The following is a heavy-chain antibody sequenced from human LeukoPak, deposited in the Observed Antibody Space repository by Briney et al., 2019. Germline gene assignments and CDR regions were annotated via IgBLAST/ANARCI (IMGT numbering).Heavy chain of an antibody. CDR2: IYSSGGT. J-gene: IGHJ4*02. D-gene: IGHD6-19*01. CDR1: GFTFSNAW. Sequence: GGSLRLSCAASGFTFSNAWMNWVRQAPGKGLEWVSVIYSSGGTFYSESVKGRFTISRDYSKNTLYLQMNSLRVDDTAVYYCAKDSSGPAFWGQGTLVTVSS. V-gene: IGHV3-53*01. CDR3: AKDSSGPAF.